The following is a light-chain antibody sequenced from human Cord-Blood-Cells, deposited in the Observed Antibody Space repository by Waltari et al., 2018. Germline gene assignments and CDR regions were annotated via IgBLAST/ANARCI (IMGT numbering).Light chain of an antibody. Sequence: QSALPQPCSFSGPPDPAVTISCTGTSRVFGGSNNVSWYQQPPGKAPKLMIYDVSKRPSGVPYRFSGSKSGNTASLTISGLQAEDEAEYYCCAYAGSYTWVFGGGTKLTVL. J-gene: IGLJ3*02. CDR3: CAYAGSYTWV. CDR2: DVS. CDR1: SRVFGGSNN. V-gene: IGLV2-11*01.